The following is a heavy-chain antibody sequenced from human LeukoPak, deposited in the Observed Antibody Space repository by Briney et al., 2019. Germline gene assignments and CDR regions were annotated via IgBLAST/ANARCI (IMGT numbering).Heavy chain of an antibody. J-gene: IGHJ4*02. Sequence: PGGSLRLSCAASGFTFSYYYMTWIRQAPGRGLEWVSNIGSGSGYTKYADSVKGRFTISRDNSKNTLYLQMNSLRAEDAAVYYCAKGTSAWYWRFDYWGQGTLVTVSS. CDR3: AKGTSAWYWRFDY. D-gene: IGHD6-19*01. V-gene: IGHV3-11*05. CDR1: GFTFSYYY. CDR2: IGSGSGYT.